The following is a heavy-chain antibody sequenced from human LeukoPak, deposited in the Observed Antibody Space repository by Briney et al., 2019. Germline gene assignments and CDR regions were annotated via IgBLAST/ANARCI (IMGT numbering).Heavy chain of an antibody. D-gene: IGHD1-1*01. V-gene: IGHV1-2*02. CDR1: GYTFTGYY. CDR2: INPNSGGT. Sequence: ASVKVSCKASGYTFTGYYMHWVRQAPGQGLEWMGWINPNSGGTNYAQKFQGRVTTTRDTSISTAYMELSRLRSDDTAVYYCARGGNWNDEPIDYWGQGTLVTVSS. CDR3: ARGGNWNDEPIDY. J-gene: IGHJ4*02.